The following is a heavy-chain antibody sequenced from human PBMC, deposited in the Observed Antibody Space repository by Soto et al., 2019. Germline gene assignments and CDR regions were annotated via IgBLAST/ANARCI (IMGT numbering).Heavy chain of an antibody. CDR2: IKQDGSEK. CDR1: GFTFSSYW. CDR3: ASLFGELLFPFDY. J-gene: IGHJ4*02. D-gene: IGHD3-10*01. V-gene: IGHV3-7*05. Sequence: GGSLRLSCAASGFTFSSYWMSWVRQAPGKGLEWVANIKQDGSEKYYVDSVKGRFTISRDNAKNSLYLQMNSLRAEDTAVYYCASLFGELLFPFDYWGQGTLVTVSS.